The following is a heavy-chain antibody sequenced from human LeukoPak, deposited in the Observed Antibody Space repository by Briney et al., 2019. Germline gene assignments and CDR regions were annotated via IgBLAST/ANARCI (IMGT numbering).Heavy chain of an antibody. Sequence: GGSLRLSCAASGFTFSRYSLSWVRQAPGKGLEWVSSISSSSSYIYYADSVKGRFTISRDNAKNSLYLQMNSLRAEDTAVYYCARDLQLWFDYWGQGTLVTVSS. J-gene: IGHJ4*02. CDR1: GFTFSRYS. CDR3: ARDLQLWFDY. V-gene: IGHV3-21*01. CDR2: ISSSSSYI. D-gene: IGHD5-18*01.